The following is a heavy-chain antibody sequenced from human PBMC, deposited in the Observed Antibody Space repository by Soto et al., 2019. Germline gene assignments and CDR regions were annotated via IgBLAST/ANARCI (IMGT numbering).Heavy chain of an antibody. Sequence: ASVKVSCKTSGYIFTSNAITWVRQAPGQGLGWMGWNSAYNGNTKYAQKLQGRVTMTTDTSTSTAYMELRSLRSDDTAVYYCSIIVVARGNYCGQGTLVTVSS. J-gene: IGHJ4*02. D-gene: IGHD3-22*01. V-gene: IGHV1-18*04. CDR1: GYIFTSNA. CDR2: NSAYNGNT. CDR3: SIIVVARGNY.